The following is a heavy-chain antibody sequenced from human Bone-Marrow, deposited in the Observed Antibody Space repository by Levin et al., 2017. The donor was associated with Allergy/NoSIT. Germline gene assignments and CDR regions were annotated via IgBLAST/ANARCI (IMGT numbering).Heavy chain of an antibody. V-gene: IGHV4-38-2*02. CDR2: IYRSGST. J-gene: IGHJ5*02. CDR1: GYSISSGYY. Sequence: SETLSLTCAVSGYSISSGYYWGWIRQPPGKGLEWIGTIYRSGSTYYNPSLRSRVAISVDTSKNQYSLRLSSLTAADTAVYYCAKEASGYGFDPWGQGTLVTVSS. D-gene: IGHD3-3*01. CDR3: AKEASGYGFDP.